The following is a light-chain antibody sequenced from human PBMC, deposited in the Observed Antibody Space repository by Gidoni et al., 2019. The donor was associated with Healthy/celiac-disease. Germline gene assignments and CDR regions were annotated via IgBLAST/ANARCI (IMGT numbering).Light chain of an antibody. CDR1: SSDVGGHNY. J-gene: IGLJ1*01. Sequence: QSALTQPASLSGSPGPAITISCTGASSDVGGHNYVSWYQQHPGKAPKLMIYEVSNRPSGVSNRFSGSKSGNTASLTISGLQAEDEADYYCSSYTSSSPYVFGTGTKVTVL. CDR2: EVS. CDR3: SSYTSSSPYV. V-gene: IGLV2-14*01.